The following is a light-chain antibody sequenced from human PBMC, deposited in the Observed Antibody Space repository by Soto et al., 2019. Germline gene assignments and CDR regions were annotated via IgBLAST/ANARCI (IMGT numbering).Light chain of an antibody. CDR2: AAA. CDR3: HQYNSWHPGA. V-gene: IGKV3-15*01. Sequence: DILLTQSPAALSVSPGDRATLTCRASQSISSSLAWYQQKPGKAPRLLISAAATWPTGIPARFSGSGSATEFTLPTSSLQSEDFALYYCHQYNSWHPGAFGQGTKVDIK. J-gene: IGKJ2*01. CDR1: QSISSS.